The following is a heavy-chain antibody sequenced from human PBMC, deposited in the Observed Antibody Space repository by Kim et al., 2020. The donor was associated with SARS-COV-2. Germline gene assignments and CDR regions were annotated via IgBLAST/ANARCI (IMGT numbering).Heavy chain of an antibody. CDR3: AKVVGRGAEAFYFYYGIDV. J-gene: IGHJ6*02. V-gene: IGHV3-23*01. Sequence: GGSLRLSCAASGFTFNNYALTWVRQAPGKGLEWVSAISDSGGYTYYADSVKGRFTISRDNSKNTLSLQMNSLRAEDTAVYYCAKVVGRGAEAFYFYYGIDVWGQGTTVTVSS. CDR2: ISDSGGYT. CDR1: GFTFNNYA. D-gene: IGHD3-10*01.